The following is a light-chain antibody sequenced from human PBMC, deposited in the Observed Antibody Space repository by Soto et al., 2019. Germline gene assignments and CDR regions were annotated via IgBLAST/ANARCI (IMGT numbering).Light chain of an antibody. V-gene: IGKV1-39*01. CDR3: QQLSGYPWT. CDR2: AAS. J-gene: IGKJ1*01. Sequence: DIQMTQSPSSLSASVGDRVTITCRASQSISTYLYWYQQKPGKAPKLLIYAASTLQRGVPTRFSGRGSGTHFTLTISRLQPEDFATYSCQQLSGYPWTFGQGTKVEIK. CDR1: QSISTY.